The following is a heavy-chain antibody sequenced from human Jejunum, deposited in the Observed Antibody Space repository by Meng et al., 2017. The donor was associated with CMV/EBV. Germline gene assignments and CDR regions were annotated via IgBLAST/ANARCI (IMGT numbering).Heavy chain of an antibody. CDR1: GYSFTSNW. V-gene: IGHV5-51*01. Sequence: GYSFTSNWIGWVRQMPGKGLEWMGIIHPIDSDTRYSPSLQGQVTISADKSISTAYLQWSGLKASDTAIYYCARHRGDGSNYYGDYWGQGTLVTVSS. D-gene: IGHD3-10*01. CDR3: ARHRGDGSNYYGDY. J-gene: IGHJ4*02. CDR2: IHPIDSDT.